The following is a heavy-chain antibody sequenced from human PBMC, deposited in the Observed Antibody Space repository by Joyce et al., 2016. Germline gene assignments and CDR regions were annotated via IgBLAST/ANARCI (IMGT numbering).Heavy chain of an antibody. CDR3: AKSLTATYSSGWFLDY. V-gene: IGHV3-30*18. CDR1: GLTLSNYG. CDR2: KSYDGIYK. J-gene: IGHJ4*02. Sequence: QVQLVESGGGVVQPGRSLRLSCAASGLTLSNYGVHWVRQAPGKGLEWVAVKSYDGIYKYYAVSEKCRFTISRDNSKNTVFLEMNSLRAEDTAVYYCAKSLTATYSSGWFLDYWGQGTLVTVSS. D-gene: IGHD6-25*01.